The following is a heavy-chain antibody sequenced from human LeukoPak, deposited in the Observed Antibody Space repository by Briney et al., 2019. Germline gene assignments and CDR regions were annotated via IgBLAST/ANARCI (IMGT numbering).Heavy chain of an antibody. CDR3: ARDAYGGSYYFDY. Sequence: GGSLRLSCAAAGFTFSSYEMNWVRQAPGKGLEWVSYISSSGSTIYYADSVKGRFTISRDNAKNSLYLQMNSLRAEDTAVYYGARDAYGGSYYFDYWGQGTLVTVSS. CDR1: GFTFSSYE. V-gene: IGHV3-48*03. J-gene: IGHJ4*02. D-gene: IGHD4-23*01. CDR2: ISSSGSTI.